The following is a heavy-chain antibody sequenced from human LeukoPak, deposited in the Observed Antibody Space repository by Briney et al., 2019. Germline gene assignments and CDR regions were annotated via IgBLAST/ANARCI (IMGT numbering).Heavy chain of an antibody. CDR3: ARAMTPLDAFDI. Sequence: ASVKVSCKASGYTFTSYGISWERQAPGQGREWMGWISAYNGNTNYAQKLQGRVTMTTDTSTSTAYMELRSLRSDDTAVYYCARAMTPLDAFDIWGQGTMVTVSS. V-gene: IGHV1-18*01. J-gene: IGHJ3*02. D-gene: IGHD3-22*01. CDR2: ISAYNGNT. CDR1: GYTFTSYG.